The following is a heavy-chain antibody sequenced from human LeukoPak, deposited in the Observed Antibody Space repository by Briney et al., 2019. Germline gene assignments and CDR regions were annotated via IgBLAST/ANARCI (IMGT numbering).Heavy chain of an antibody. CDR3: ARTYCSGGSCHFDY. CDR1: GGSISSYY. J-gene: IGHJ4*02. V-gene: IGHV4-59*08. D-gene: IGHD2-15*01. CDR2: IYYSGNT. Sequence: PSETLSLTCTVSGGSISSYYWSWIRQPPGKGLEWIGYIYYSGNTDSNPSLKSRVTISVDTSKNQFSLKLSSVTAADTAVHYCARTYCSGGSCHFDYWGQGTLVTVSS.